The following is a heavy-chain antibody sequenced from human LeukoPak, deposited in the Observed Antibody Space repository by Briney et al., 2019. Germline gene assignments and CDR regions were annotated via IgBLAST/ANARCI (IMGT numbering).Heavy chain of an antibody. CDR2: INDYTGDT. CDR3: ARGRIAKIVVVHSFSYGMDV. Sequence: SETLSLTCTVFGGSFTDYFWNWIRHSPGKGLEWMGEINDYTGDTNYNPSLNSRVSISLEKSKNQFSLELRSVTAADTAVYYCARGRIAKIVVVHSFSYGMDVWGQGTTVTVSS. D-gene: IGHD3-22*01. CDR1: GGSFTDYF. V-gene: IGHV4-34*01. J-gene: IGHJ6*02.